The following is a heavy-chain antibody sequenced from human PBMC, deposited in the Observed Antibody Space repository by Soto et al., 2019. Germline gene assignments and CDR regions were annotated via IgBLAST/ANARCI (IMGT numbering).Heavy chain of an antibody. CDR2: ISHDGSRE. V-gene: IGHV3-30*18. CDR3: AKVFGLEVAGIDY. Sequence: GGSLRLSCAASGFIFRNFGMHWVRQAPGKGLEWVTFISHDGSREYYADSVKGRFTVSRDNAKNTLYLQMNSLRPEDTGLYFCAKVFGLEVAGIDYWGQGTLVTVSS. D-gene: IGHD6-19*01. J-gene: IGHJ4*02. CDR1: GFIFRNFG.